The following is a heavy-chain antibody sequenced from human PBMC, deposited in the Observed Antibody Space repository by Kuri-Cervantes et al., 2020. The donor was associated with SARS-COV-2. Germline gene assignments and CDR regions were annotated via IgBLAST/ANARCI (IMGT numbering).Heavy chain of an antibody. Sequence: GGSLRLSCAASGLTFSSYSMNWVRQAPGKGLEWVSSISSSSSYIYYADSVKGRFTISRDNAKNSLYLQMNSLRAEDTAVYYCARGGFLEWFLDYWGQGTLVTVSS. V-gene: IGHV3-21*01. CDR1: GLTFSSYS. CDR2: ISSSSSYI. D-gene: IGHD3-3*01. CDR3: ARGGFLEWFLDY. J-gene: IGHJ4*02.